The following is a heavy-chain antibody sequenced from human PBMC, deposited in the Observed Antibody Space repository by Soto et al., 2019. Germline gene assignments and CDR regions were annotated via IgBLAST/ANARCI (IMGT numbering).Heavy chain of an antibody. CDR3: ARDLGYCGGDCYPRVYYGMDV. J-gene: IGHJ6*02. V-gene: IGHV1-18*01. CDR1: DYTFSTYG. D-gene: IGHD2-21*02. CDR2: ISVYNDNT. Sequence: QVQLVQSGAEVKKPGASVKVSCKASDYTFSTYGINWVRQAPGQGLEWMGWISVYNDNTNYAQKFQGRVTMTTDTSTSTAYMELRSLRSDDTAIYYCARDLGYCGGDCYPRVYYGMDVWGQGTTVTVSS.